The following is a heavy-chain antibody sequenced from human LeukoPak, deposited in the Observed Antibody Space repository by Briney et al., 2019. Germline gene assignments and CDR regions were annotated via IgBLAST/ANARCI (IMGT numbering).Heavy chain of an antibody. V-gene: IGHV4-4*07. Sequence: PSQTLSLTCTVSGGSISSYYWSWVRQPAGKGLEWIGRIYTSGSTNYNPSLKSRVTMSVDTSKNQFSLKLSSVTAADTAVYYCARGDRDYYGSGSQFDPWGQGTLVTVSS. CDR2: IYTSGST. J-gene: IGHJ5*02. CDR1: GGSISSYY. CDR3: ARGDRDYYGSGSQFDP. D-gene: IGHD3-10*01.